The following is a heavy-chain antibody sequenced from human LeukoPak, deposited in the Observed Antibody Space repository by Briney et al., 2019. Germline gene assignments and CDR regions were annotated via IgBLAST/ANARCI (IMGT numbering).Heavy chain of an antibody. D-gene: IGHD1-1*01. V-gene: IGHV3-23*01. CDR2: ISVSSTT. Sequence: GGSLRLSCAAAGFAFSSHALSWVRQVPGEGLDWVSSISVSSTTYYLDSVKGRFTISRDNSNNALFLQMNSLRAEDTALYYCAKCNLDNCREGFHIWGQGTMVTVSS. J-gene: IGHJ3*02. CDR1: GFAFSSHA. CDR3: AKCNLDNCREGFHI.